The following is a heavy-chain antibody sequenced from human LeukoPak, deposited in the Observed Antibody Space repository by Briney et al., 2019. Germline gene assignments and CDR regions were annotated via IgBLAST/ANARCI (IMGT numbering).Heavy chain of an antibody. Sequence: GGALRLSCAVSGFTFSSRGMQWVRQAPGKGLEWVAFISFDETNQYYADSVKGRFTISRDNSHNTLYLQMNSLRAEDTAVYYCARDSDELFSNWLFPDYWGQGSLVIVSS. J-gene: IGHJ4*02. CDR2: ISFDETNQ. CDR3: ARDSDELFSNWLFPDY. CDR1: GFTFSSRG. D-gene: IGHD3-3*01. V-gene: IGHV3-30*03.